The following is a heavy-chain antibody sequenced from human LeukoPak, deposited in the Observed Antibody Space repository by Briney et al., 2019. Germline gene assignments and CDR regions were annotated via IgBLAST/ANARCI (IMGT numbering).Heavy chain of an antibody. CDR3: ASLVGATRDHDAFDI. CDR1: GYTFTSYG. D-gene: IGHD1-26*01. Sequence: ASVKVSCKASGYTFTSYGISWVRQAPGQGLEWMGWISAYNGNTNYAQKLQGRVTMTTDTSTSTAYMELRSLRSDDTAVYYCASLVGATRDHDAFDIWGQGTMVTVSS. V-gene: IGHV1-18*01. J-gene: IGHJ3*02. CDR2: ISAYNGNT.